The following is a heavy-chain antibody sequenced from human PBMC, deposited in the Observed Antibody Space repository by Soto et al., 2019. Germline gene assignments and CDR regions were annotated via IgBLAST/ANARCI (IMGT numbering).Heavy chain of an antibody. CDR3: ARGDDYYDSSGRSDY. D-gene: IGHD3-22*01. CDR2: IKQDGSEK. J-gene: IGHJ4*02. V-gene: IGHV3-7*03. Sequence: GGSLRLSCAASGFTFSSYWMSWVRQAPGKGLEWVANIKQDGSEKYYVDSVKGRFTISRDNAKNSLYLQMSSLRAEDTAVYYCARGDDYYDSSGRSDYWGQGTLVTVSS. CDR1: GFTFSSYW.